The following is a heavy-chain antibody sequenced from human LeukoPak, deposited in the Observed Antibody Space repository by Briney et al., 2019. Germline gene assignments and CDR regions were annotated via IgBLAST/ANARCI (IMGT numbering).Heavy chain of an antibody. J-gene: IGHJ4*02. CDR2: ISYDGSNR. Sequence: PGRSLRLSCAVSGFTFSSYGMHWVRQAPGKGLEWVAVISYDGSNRYYADSVKGRFTISRDTSKNTLYLQMNSLRTEDTAVYYCALSSSWYGGFFDYWGQGTLVTVSS. V-gene: IGHV3-30*03. D-gene: IGHD6-13*01. CDR3: ALSSSWYGGFFDY. CDR1: GFTFSSYG.